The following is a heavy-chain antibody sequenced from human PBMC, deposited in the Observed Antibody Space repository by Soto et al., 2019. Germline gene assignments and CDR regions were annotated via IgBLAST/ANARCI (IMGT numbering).Heavy chain of an antibody. CDR1: GFTFSNYA. Sequence: EVQLLESGGGLVPPGGSLRLSCTASGFTFSNYAIIWIREAPGKGLESVAGPYGSGAGISYADSVKGRFTISRDNSKNTVYLQMDSLRADDTGVYRCAKDAVAFDGVCLAEYWGRGTLVTVSS. CDR3: AKDAVAFDGVCLAEY. V-gene: IGHV3-23*05. J-gene: IGHJ4*02. D-gene: IGHD3-9*01. CDR2: PYGSGAGI.